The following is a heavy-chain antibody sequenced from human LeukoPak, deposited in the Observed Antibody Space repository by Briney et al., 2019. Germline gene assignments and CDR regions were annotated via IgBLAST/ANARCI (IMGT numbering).Heavy chain of an antibody. J-gene: IGHJ5*02. CDR1: GFTVSSNY. V-gene: IGHV3-66*02. Sequence: GGSLRLSCAASGFTVSSNYMSWVRQAPGKGLEWVSVIYSGGSTYYADSMKGRFTISRDNSKNALYLQMNSLRAEDTAVYYCARDRYYYDSSGYDPWGQGTLVTVSS. CDR2: IYSGGST. CDR3: ARDRYYYDSSGYDP. D-gene: IGHD3-22*01.